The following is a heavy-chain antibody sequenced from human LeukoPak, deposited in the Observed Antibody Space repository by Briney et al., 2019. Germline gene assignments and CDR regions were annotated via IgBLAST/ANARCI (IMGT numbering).Heavy chain of an antibody. CDR2: ISYDGSNK. CDR3: ARFGCRSGYSSSWCAFDI. J-gene: IGHJ3*02. CDR1: GFTFSSYA. D-gene: IGHD6-13*01. V-gene: IGHV3-30*04. Sequence: GSLRLSCAASGFTFSSYAMHWVRQAPGKGLEWVAVISYDGSNKYYADSVKGRFTISRDNSKNTLYLQMNSLRAEDTAVYYCARFGCRSGYSSSWCAFDIWGQGTMVTVSS.